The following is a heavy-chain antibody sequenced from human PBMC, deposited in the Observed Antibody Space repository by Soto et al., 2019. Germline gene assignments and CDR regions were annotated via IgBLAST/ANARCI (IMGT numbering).Heavy chain of an antibody. D-gene: IGHD6-19*01. Sequence: QLQESGPGLVKSSETMSLTCTASGASISSRYWSWVRQPPGKGLEWIGHIYNGESTNYNPSLKRRVTISVDTSKIQVSLNLGSVTAADTAVYYCAQTHGWPGFDYWGQGILVTVSS. V-gene: IGHV4-59*01. J-gene: IGHJ4*02. CDR2: IYNGEST. CDR1: GASISSRY. CDR3: AQTHGWPGFDY.